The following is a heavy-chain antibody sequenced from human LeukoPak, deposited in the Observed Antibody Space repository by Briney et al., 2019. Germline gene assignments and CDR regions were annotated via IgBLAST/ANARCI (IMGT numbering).Heavy chain of an antibody. CDR3: GRDRGGEATIDY. CDR1: GFTFSSYW. CDR2: INQDGSVK. D-gene: IGHD5-12*01. Sequence: TGGSLRLSCAASGFTFSSYWMTWVRQAPGKGLEWVANINQDGSVKYYVDSVKGRFTISRDNAKNPLYLQMNGLRAEDTAVYYCGRDRGGEATIDYWGQGTLVTVSS. J-gene: IGHJ4*02. V-gene: IGHV3-7*03.